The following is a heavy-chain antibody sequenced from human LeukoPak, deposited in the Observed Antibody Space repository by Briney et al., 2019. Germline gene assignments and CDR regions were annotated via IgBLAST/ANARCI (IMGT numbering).Heavy chain of an antibody. CDR2: IKQDGSEK. J-gene: IGHJ4*02. CDR1: GFTFRNYW. D-gene: IGHD1-26*01. CDR3: ASMWEGGY. Sequence: GGSLRLSCAASGFTFRNYWMSWVRQAPGKGLGWVATIKQDGSEKYYGDSVRGRFTISRDNAQSSLFPQMNSLRDEDAAVYFCASMWEGGYWGQGTLVRVSS. V-gene: IGHV3-7*01.